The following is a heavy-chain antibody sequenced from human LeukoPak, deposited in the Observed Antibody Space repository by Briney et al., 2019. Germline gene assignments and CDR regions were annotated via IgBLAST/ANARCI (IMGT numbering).Heavy chain of an antibody. D-gene: IGHD3-9*01. Sequence: ASVKVSCKASGYTFTSYGISWVRQAPGQGLEWMGWISAYNGNTNYAQKLQGRVTMTTDTSTSTAYMELSSLRSEDTAVYYCARDPRPYYDILTGYSYFDYWGQGTLVTVSS. V-gene: IGHV1-18*01. CDR2: ISAYNGNT. J-gene: IGHJ4*02. CDR3: ARDPRPYYDILTGYSYFDY. CDR1: GYTFTSYG.